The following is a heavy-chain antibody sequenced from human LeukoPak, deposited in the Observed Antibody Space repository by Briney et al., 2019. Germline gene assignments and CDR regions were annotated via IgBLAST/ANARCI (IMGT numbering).Heavy chain of an antibody. Sequence: GGSLRLSCAASGFTFSSYGMHWVRQAPGKGLEWVAVISYDGSNKYYADSVKGRFTISRDNAKNTLYVQMNSLRAEDTAVYYCAKDSSGGYSYGQYFDYWGQGTLVTVSS. V-gene: IGHV3-30*18. CDR2: ISYDGSNK. J-gene: IGHJ4*02. D-gene: IGHD5-18*01. CDR3: AKDSSGGYSYGQYFDY. CDR1: GFTFSSYG.